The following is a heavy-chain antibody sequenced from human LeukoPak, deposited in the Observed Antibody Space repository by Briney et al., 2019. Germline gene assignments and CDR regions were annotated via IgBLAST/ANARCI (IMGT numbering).Heavy chain of an antibody. J-gene: IGHJ3*02. V-gene: IGHV4-31*02. CDR1: GGSISSGGYY. D-gene: IGHD6-19*01. CDR3: ARLRPVAGYDAFDI. CDR2: IYHSGST. Sequence: PSETLSLTCTVSGGSISSGGYYWSWIRQHPGKGLEWIGYIYHSGSTYYNPSLKSRVTISVDTSKNQFSLKLSSVTAADTAVYYCARLRPVAGYDAFDIWGHGTMVTVSS.